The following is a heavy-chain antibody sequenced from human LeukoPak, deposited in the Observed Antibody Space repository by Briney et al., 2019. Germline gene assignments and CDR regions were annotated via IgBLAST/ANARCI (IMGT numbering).Heavy chain of an antibody. V-gene: IGHV4-39*01. CDR1: GGSISSSSYY. Sequence: SETLSLTCTVSGGSISSSSYYWGWIRHPPGKGLEWIGSIYYSGRTYYSPSLKSRVTISVDTSKNQFSLKLSSVTAADTAVYYCARLGLSYYYDSSGYYSTHFDYWGQGTLVTVSS. CDR3: ARLGLSYYYDSSGYYSTHFDY. CDR2: IYYSGRT. D-gene: IGHD3-22*01. J-gene: IGHJ4*02.